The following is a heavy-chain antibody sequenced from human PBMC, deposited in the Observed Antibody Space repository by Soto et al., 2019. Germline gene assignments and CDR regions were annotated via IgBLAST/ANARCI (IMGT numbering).Heavy chain of an antibody. CDR1: GGTCNNYP. CDR3: ARGRGYSGDDHYYYFDMDV. J-gene: IGHJ6*01. Sequence: QVQLVQSGAEVKKPASSVKVSCKASGGTCNNYPITWVRQAPGEGLEWMGGSIPIFGTANYAQNFQGRVTISVDESTSTAYMELSSLRSEDTAVYYCARGRGYSGDDHYYYFDMDVW. V-gene: IGHV1-69*01. D-gene: IGHD5-12*01. CDR2: SIPIFGTA.